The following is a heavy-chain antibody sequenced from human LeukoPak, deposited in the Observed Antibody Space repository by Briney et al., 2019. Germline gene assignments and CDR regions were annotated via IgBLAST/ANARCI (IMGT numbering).Heavy chain of an antibody. D-gene: IGHD3-9*01. CDR1: GASISSYY. Sequence: PSETLSLTCTVSGASISSYYWIWIRQPPGRGLEWIGYIYYSGTTTYNPSLKSRVTISLDTSKNQFSLKLSSVTAADTAVYYCAKAEGYDILTGLNYWGQGTLVTVSS. CDR2: IYYSGTT. J-gene: IGHJ4*02. V-gene: IGHV4-59*03. CDR3: AKAEGYDILTGLNY.